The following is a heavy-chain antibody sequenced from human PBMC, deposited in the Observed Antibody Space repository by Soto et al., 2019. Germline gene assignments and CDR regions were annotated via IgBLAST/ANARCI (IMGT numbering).Heavy chain of an antibody. Sequence: GGSLRLSCAASGFTFSSYGMHWVRQAPGKGLEWVAVIWYDGSNKYYADSVKGRLTISRDNSKNTLYLQMNSLRAEDTAVYYCARDPPHDYGDYDYYYYYGMDVWGQGTTVTVSS. V-gene: IGHV3-33*01. J-gene: IGHJ6*02. CDR2: IWYDGSNK. CDR1: GFTFSSYG. CDR3: ARDPPHDYGDYDYYYYYGMDV. D-gene: IGHD4-17*01.